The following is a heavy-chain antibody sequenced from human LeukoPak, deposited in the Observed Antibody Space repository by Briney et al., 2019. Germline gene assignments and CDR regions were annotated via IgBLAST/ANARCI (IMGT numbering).Heavy chain of an antibody. CDR1: GGSISSSSYY. D-gene: IGHD6-19*01. Sequence: ETLSLTCTVSGGSISSSSYYWGRIRQPPGKGLEWIGSIYYSGSTYYNPSLKSRVTISVDTSKNQFSLKLSSVTAADTAVYYCARVLAVAGRDGKNWFDPWGQGTLDPVSS. CDR2: IYYSGST. J-gene: IGHJ5*02. CDR3: ARVLAVAGRDGKNWFDP. V-gene: IGHV4-39*07.